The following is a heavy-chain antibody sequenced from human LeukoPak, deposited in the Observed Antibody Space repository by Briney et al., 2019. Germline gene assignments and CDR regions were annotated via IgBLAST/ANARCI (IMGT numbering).Heavy chain of an antibody. J-gene: IGHJ4*02. CDR2: IYPGDSDP. Sequence: GESLKISCQGSGYSFTSYWIGWVRQMPGKGLEWMGIIYPGDSDPRYSPSFQGQVTISADKSNSTAYLQRSSLKASDTALYYCARQQQQSLGYWGQGTLVTVSS. D-gene: IGHD3-16*01. CDR1: GYSFTSYW. V-gene: IGHV5-51*01. CDR3: ARQQQQSLGY.